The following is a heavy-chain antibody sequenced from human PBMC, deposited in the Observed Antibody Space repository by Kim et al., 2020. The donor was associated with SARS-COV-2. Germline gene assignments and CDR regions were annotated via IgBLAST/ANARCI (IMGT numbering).Heavy chain of an antibody. CDR2: FDPEDGET. D-gene: IGHD2-2*01. CDR3: ATAAPIVVVPAAEHYYYYGMDV. V-gene: IGHV1-24*01. Sequence: ASVKVSCKVSGYTLTELSMHWVRQAPGKGLEWMGGFDPEDGETIYAQKFQGRVTMTEDTSTDTAYMELSSLRSEDTAVYYGATAAPIVVVPAAEHYYYYGMDVWGQGTTVTVSS. CDR1: GYTLTELS. J-gene: IGHJ6*02.